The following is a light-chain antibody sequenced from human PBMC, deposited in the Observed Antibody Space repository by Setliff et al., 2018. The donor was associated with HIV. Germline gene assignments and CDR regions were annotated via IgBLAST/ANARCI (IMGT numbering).Light chain of an antibody. CDR2: GTS. J-gene: IGKJ5*01. CDR1: QNIDNF. CDR3: QQRSTWPT. V-gene: IGKV3-11*01. Sequence: EVVLTQSPATLSLSPGDSASLSCRASQNIDNFLAWYQHKPGQPPRLLIYGTSNRATGIPARFVGSGSGTDFTLTISRLQPEDFALYFCQQRSTWPTFGQGTRLEIK.